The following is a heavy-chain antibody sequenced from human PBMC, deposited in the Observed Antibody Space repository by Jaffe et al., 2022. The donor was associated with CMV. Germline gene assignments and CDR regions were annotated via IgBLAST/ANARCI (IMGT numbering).Heavy chain of an antibody. Sequence: QVQLQESGPGLVKPSGTLSLTCAVSGGSISSSNWWSWVRQPPGKGLEWIGEIYHSGSTNYNPSLKSRVTISVDKSKNQFSLKLSSVTAADTAVYYCARSGVVVVAATKDTDDYYYYYMDVWGKGTTVTVSS. CDR1: GGSISSSNW. CDR3: ARSGVVVVAATKDTDDYYYYYMDV. CDR2: IYHSGST. J-gene: IGHJ6*03. D-gene: IGHD2-15*01. V-gene: IGHV4-4*02.